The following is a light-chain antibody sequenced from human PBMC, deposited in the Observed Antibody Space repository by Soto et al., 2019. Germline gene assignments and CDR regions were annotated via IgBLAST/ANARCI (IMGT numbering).Light chain of an antibody. CDR3: SSYTARSTWV. Sequence: QSALTQPASVSGSPGQSITISCTGTSSDVGGYNYVSWYQQHPGTSPKLMIYEVSNRPSGVSNRFSGSKSGNTASLIISGLQAEDEGDYYCSSYTARSTWVFGGGTRSPS. J-gene: IGLJ3*02. CDR2: EVS. V-gene: IGLV2-14*01. CDR1: SSDVGGYNY.